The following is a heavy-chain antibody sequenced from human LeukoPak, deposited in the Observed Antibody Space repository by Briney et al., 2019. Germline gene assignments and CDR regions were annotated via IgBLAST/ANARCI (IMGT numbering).Heavy chain of an antibody. D-gene: IGHD4-17*01. V-gene: IGHV3-30-3*01. CDR1: GFTFDDYA. J-gene: IGHJ4*02. CDR2: TSYDGSNK. Sequence: GGSLRLSCAASGFTFDDYAMHWVRQAPGKGLEWVAMTSYDGSNKFYADSVKGRFTISRDNPRNTLYLQMDSLRVEDTAVYYCARDRTTVRNLIDYWDQGTLVTVSS. CDR3: ARDRTTVRNLIDY.